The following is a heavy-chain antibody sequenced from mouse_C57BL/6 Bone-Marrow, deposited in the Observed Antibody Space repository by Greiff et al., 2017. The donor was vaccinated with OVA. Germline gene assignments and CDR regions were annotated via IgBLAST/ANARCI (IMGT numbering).Heavy chain of an antibody. V-gene: IGHV5-17*01. D-gene: IGHD2-2*01. CDR2: ISSGSSTI. Sequence: EVQVVESGGGLVKPGGSLKLSCAASGFTFSDYGMHWVRQAPEKGLEWVAYISSGSSTIYYADTVKGRFTISRDNAKNTLFLQMTSLRSEDTAMYYCARWGYGAWFAYWGQGTLVTVSA. CDR1: GFTFSDYG. J-gene: IGHJ3*01. CDR3: ARWGYGAWFAY.